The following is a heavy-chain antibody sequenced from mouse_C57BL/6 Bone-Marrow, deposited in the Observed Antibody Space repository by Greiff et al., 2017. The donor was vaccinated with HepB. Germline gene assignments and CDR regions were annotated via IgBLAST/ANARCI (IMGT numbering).Heavy chain of an antibody. J-gene: IGHJ4*01. V-gene: IGHV3-6*01. Sequence: EVKLMESGPGLVKPSQSLSLTCSVTGYSITSGYYWNWIRQFPGNKLEWMGYISYDGSNNYNPSLKNRISITRDTSKNQFFLKLNSVTTEDTATYYCARASNPYYAMDYWGQGTSVTVSS. CDR1: GYSITSGYY. CDR3: ARASNPYYAMDY. D-gene: IGHD2-10*02. CDR2: ISYDGSN.